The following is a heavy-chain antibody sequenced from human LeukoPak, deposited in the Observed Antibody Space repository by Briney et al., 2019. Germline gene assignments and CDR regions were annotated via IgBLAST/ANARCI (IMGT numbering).Heavy chain of an antibody. Sequence: GVSLRLSCAASGFTFSSYAMHWVRQAPGKGLEWVAVISYDGSNKYYADSVKGRFTISRDNSKNTLYLQMNSLRAEDTAVYYCARTAKLVLPFFDYWGQGTLVTVSS. CDR3: ARTAKLVLPFFDY. CDR1: GFTFSSYA. V-gene: IGHV3-30-3*01. CDR2: ISYDGSNK. D-gene: IGHD2-15*01. J-gene: IGHJ4*02.